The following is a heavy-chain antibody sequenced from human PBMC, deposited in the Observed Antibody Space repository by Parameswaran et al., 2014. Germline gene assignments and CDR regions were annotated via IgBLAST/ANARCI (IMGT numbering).Heavy chain of an antibody. Sequence: WIRQPPGKGLEWLAVISYHGINKYYADSVKGRFTVSRDNSKNTLYLQMNSLRTEDTAVYYCTSPLPLDYSDSSPVGYFDYWGQGTLVTVSS. CDR3: TSPLPLDYSDSSPVGYFDY. CDR2: ISYHGINK. J-gene: IGHJ4*02. V-gene: IGHV3-30*04. D-gene: IGHD3-22*01.